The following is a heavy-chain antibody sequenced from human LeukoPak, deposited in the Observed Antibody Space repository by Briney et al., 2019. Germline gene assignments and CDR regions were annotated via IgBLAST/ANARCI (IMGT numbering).Heavy chain of an antibody. CDR1: GFTFSSYW. V-gene: IGHV3-21*01. J-gene: IGHJ6*03. D-gene: IGHD2-21*01. Sequence: GGSLRLSCAASGFTFSSYWMSWVRQAPGKGLEWVSFISSSTSQFSSSRTYTYYADSVQGRFTISRDNSKTSLSLQMDNLRADDTATYFCARVIESYDYMDVWGQGTTVIVSS. CDR3: ARVIESYDYMDV. CDR2: ISSSTSQFSSSRTYT.